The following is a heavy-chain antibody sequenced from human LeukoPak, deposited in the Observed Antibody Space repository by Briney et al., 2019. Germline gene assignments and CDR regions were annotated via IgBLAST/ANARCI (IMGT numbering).Heavy chain of an antibody. D-gene: IGHD4-17*01. CDR2: ISSSGSTI. CDR3: ARGDYGDYLYNWFDP. J-gene: IGHJ5*02. V-gene: IGHV3-48*03. CDR1: GLTFSSYE. Sequence: GGSLRLSCAASGLTFSSYEMNWVRQAPGKGLEWVSYISSSGSTIYYADSVKGRFTISRDNAKNSLYLQMNSLRAEDTAVYYCARGDYGDYLYNWFDPWGQGTLVTVSS.